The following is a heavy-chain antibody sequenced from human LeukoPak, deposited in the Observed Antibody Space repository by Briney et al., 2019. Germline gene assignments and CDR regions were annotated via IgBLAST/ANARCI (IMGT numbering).Heavy chain of an antibody. CDR3: AKSSPRLVSDYYYYMDV. CDR2: ISWDGIST. J-gene: IGHJ6*03. CDR1: GFSFDDYT. D-gene: IGHD2/OR15-2a*01. V-gene: IGHV3-43*01. Sequence: GGSLRLSCAASGFSFDDYTMHWVRQAPGKGLEWVSLISWDGISTYYADSVKGRFTVSRDNSKNSLFLQMNSLTTEDTALYYCAKSSPRLVSDYYYYMDVWGKGTTVTVSS.